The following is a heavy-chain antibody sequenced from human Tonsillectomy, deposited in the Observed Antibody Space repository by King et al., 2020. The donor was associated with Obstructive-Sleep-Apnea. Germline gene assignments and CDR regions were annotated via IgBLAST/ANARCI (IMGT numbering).Heavy chain of an antibody. Sequence: VQLVESGGGLVQPGGSLKLSCAASGFTFSGSAMHWVRQASGKGLEWVGRIRSKANSYATAYAASVKGRFTISRDDSKNTAYLQMNSLKTEDTAVYYCTRHLDYGGNSGAFDIWGQGTMVTVSS. V-gene: IGHV3-73*01. D-gene: IGHD4-23*01. J-gene: IGHJ3*02. CDR2: IRSKANSYAT. CDR1: GFTFSGSA. CDR3: TRHLDYGGNSGAFDI.